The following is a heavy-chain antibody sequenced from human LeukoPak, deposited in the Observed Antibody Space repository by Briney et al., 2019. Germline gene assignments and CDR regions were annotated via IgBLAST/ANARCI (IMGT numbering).Heavy chain of an antibody. CDR1: GFTFSNYA. Sequence: GGSLRLSCGASGFTFSNYAIHWVRQAPGKGLEWVAFISNDGTTKYYADSVKGRFTISRDNSKSTLYLQMNSLRAEDTAVYFCAKWLLRPTFDYWGQGTLVTVSS. CDR3: AKWLLRPTFDY. J-gene: IGHJ4*02. V-gene: IGHV3-30-3*01. D-gene: IGHD3-22*01. CDR2: ISNDGTTK.